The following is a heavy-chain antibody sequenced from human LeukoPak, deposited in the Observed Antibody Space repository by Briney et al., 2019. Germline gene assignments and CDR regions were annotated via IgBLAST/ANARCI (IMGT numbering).Heavy chain of an antibody. Sequence: PGGSLRLSCAGSGFTFSSYAMSWLRLAPGKGLEWVAGISASGGSTYYGDSVKGRITISRDNYKITLYVPMNSLRGEDTDECYCATRTYYYDSSGQAAFEIWGQRTMVAVSS. CDR1: GFTFSSYA. CDR3: ATRTYYYDSSGQAAFEI. V-gene: IGHV3-23*01. CDR2: ISASGGST. D-gene: IGHD3-22*01. J-gene: IGHJ3*02.